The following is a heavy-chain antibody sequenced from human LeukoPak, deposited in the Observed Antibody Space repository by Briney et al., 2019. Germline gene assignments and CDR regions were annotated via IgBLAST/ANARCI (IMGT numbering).Heavy chain of an antibody. Sequence: ASVKVSCKASGGTFRSYAISWVRQAPGQGLEWMGRIITILGIANYAQKFQGRVTITADKFTSTAYMELSNLRSEDTAVYYCASGEWTGGDQYRGFDPWGQGTLVTVSS. CDR3: ASGEWTGGDQYRGFDP. J-gene: IGHJ5*02. D-gene: IGHD4-17*01. CDR2: IITILGIA. CDR1: GGTFRSYA. V-gene: IGHV1-69*04.